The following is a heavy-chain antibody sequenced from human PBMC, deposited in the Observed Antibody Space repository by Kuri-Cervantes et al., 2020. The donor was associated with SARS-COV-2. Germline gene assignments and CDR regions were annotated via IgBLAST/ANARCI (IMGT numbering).Heavy chain of an antibody. CDR1: GFTFSSYS. V-gene: IGHV3-21*01. CDR2: ISSSSSYI. J-gene: IGHJ4*02. CDR3: ARDGGGYYDSSGYYGQLGFDY. D-gene: IGHD3-22*01. Sequence: GGSLRLSCAASGFTFSSYSMNWVRQAPGKGLEWVSSISSSSSYIYYADSVKGRFTISRDNAKNSLYLQMNSLRAEDTAVYYCARDGGGYYDSSGYYGQLGFDYWGQGTLVTVSS.